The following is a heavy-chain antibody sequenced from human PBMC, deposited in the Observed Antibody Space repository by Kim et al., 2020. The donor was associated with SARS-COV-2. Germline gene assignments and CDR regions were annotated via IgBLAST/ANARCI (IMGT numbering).Heavy chain of an antibody. CDR1: GFTFSSYG. J-gene: IGHJ4*02. D-gene: IGHD3-10*01. CDR2: ISYDGNNK. CDR3: AKEKILWFGPYYFDY. Sequence: GGSLRLSCAASGFTFSSYGMHWVRQAPGKGLEWVAVISYDGNNKYYADSVKGRFTISRDNSKNTLYLQMNSLRAEDTAVYYCAKEKILWFGPYYFDYWGQGTLVTVSS. V-gene: IGHV3-30*18.